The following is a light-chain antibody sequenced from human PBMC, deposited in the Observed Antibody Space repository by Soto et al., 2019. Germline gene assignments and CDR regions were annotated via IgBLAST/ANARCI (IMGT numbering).Light chain of an antibody. CDR1: SSKIGAGYD. CDR3: QSYDSSLSGWV. J-gene: IGLJ3*02. Sequence: QAVVTQPPSVSGAPGQRVTISCNGSSSKIGAGYDVHWYQQLPGTAPKLLIYGNSNRPSGVPDRFSGSKTGTSASLAITGLQAEDEADYYCQSYDSSLSGWVFGGGTKLTVL. V-gene: IGLV1-40*01. CDR2: GNS.